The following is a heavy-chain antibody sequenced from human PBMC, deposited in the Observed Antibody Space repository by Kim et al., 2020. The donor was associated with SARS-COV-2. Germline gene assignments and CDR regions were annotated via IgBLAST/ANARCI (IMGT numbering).Heavy chain of an antibody. CDR2: ISYDGSNK. Sequence: GGSLRLSCAASGFTFSSYAMHWVRQAPGKGLEWVAVISYDGSNKYYADSVKGRFTISRDNSKNTLYLQRNSLRAEDTAVYYCARGEVVRFVFTAPLYYYYGMDVWGQGTTVTVSS. CDR1: GFTFSSYA. V-gene: IGHV3-30*04. CDR3: ARGEVVRFVFTAPLYYYYGMDV. D-gene: IGHD2-15*01. J-gene: IGHJ6*02.